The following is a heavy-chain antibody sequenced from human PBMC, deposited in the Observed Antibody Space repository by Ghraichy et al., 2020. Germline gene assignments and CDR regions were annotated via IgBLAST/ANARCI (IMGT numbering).Heavy chain of an antibody. CDR1: GFTFSSYG. J-gene: IGHJ6*03. V-gene: IGHV3-33*01. Sequence: GESQNISCAASGFTFSSYGMHWVRQAPGKGLEWVAVIWYDGSNKYYADSVKGRFTISRDNSKNTLYLQMNSLRAEDTAVYYCARDRDPVVVPARGPMDVWGKGTTVTVSS. CDR3: ARDRDPVVVPARGPMDV. CDR2: IWYDGSNK. D-gene: IGHD2-2*01.